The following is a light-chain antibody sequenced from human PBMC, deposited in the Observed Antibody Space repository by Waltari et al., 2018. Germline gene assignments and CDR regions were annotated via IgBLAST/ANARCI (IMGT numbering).Light chain of an antibody. V-gene: IGKV3-15*01. CDR2: GAS. CDR3: QQYNNWPRT. CDR1: QSVSSN. Sequence: EIVMPQSPVTLSVSPGERATLSCRASQSVSSNLAWYQQKPGQAPRPLIYGASTRATGIPARFSGSGSGTEFTLTISSLQSEDFAVYYCQQYNNWPRTFGQGTKVEIK. J-gene: IGKJ1*01.